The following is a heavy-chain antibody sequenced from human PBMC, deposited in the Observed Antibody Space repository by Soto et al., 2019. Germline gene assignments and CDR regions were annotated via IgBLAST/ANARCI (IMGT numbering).Heavy chain of an antibody. CDR1: GFTFSSYA. CDR3: ARVLRDVAAAGMHYYGMDV. Sequence: GGSLRLSCAASGFTFSSYAMHWVRQAPGKGLEWVAVISYDGSNKYYADSVKGRFTISRDNSKNTLYLQMNSLRAEDTAVYYCARVLRDVAAAGMHYYGMDVWGQGTTVTVSS. CDR2: ISYDGSNK. D-gene: IGHD6-13*01. J-gene: IGHJ6*02. V-gene: IGHV3-30-3*01.